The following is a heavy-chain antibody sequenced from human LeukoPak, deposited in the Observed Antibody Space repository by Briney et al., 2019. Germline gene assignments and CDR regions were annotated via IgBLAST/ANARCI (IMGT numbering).Heavy chain of an antibody. J-gene: IGHJ3*02. CDR1: GFTFSSYA. D-gene: IGHD2-8*01. CDR2: ISGSGNST. V-gene: IGHV3-23*01. CDR3: AKGQLYDQGHAFDI. Sequence: PGGSLRLSCAVSGFTFSSYAMSWVRQAPGKGLEWVSTISGSGNSTYYADSVKGRFTISRGNSKNTLYLQMNSLRAEDTAVYYCAKGQLYDQGHAFDIWGQGTMVTVSS.